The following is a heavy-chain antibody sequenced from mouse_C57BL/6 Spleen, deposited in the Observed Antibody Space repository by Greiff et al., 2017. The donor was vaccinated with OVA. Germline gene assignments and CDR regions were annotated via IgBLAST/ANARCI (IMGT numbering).Heavy chain of an antibody. CDR3: ARERHVYDEGYYAMDY. CDR2: IDPSDSET. D-gene: IGHD2-14*01. Sequence: QVQLQQPGAELVRPGSSVKLSCKASGYTFTSYWMHWVKQRPIQGLEWIGNIDPSDSETHYNQKFKDKATLTVDKSSSTAYMQLSSLTSEDSAVYYCARERHVYDEGYYAMDYWGQGTSVTVSS. CDR1: GYTFTSYW. V-gene: IGHV1-52*01. J-gene: IGHJ4*01.